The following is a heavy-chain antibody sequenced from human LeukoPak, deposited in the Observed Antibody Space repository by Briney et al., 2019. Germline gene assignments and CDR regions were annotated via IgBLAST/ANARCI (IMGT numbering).Heavy chain of an antibody. Sequence: SETLSLTCTVSGGSISSYYWSWIRQPAGKGLEWIGRIYATGSTNYNPSLKSRVTMSVDTSKNQYSLNLNSVTAADTAVYYCARVGYSSGWYPLDYWGQGTLVTVSS. V-gene: IGHV4-4*07. D-gene: IGHD6-19*01. CDR1: GGSISSYY. J-gene: IGHJ4*02. CDR3: ARVGYSSGWYPLDY. CDR2: IYATGST.